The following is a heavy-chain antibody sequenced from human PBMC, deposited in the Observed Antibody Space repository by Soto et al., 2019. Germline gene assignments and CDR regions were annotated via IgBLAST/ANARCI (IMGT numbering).Heavy chain of an antibody. Sequence: ASVKVSCKVSGYTLTELSMHWVRQAPGKGLEWMGGFDPEDGETIYAQKFQGRVTMTEDTSTDTAYMELSSLRSEDTAVYYCATGVSNYYDSSGYYTPFDYWGQGTLVTVSS. J-gene: IGHJ4*02. CDR3: ATGVSNYYDSSGYYTPFDY. V-gene: IGHV1-24*01. CDR2: FDPEDGET. D-gene: IGHD3-22*01. CDR1: GYTLTELS.